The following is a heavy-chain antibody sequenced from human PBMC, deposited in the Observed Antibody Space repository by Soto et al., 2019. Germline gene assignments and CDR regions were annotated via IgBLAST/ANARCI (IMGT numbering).Heavy chain of an antibody. CDR2: IWYDGSNK. CDR3: TRDRGSEGGGWPNFDY. V-gene: IGHV3-33*01. Sequence: QVQLVESGGGVVQPGRSLTLSCTGSGFTFGGYSFHWVRLAPGKGLEWVAVIWYDGSNKYYADSVKGRFTISRDNSKNTLYLKMDSVGADDTAVYYCTRDRGSEGGGWPNFDYWGQGTLFTVSS. CDR1: GFTFGGYS. J-gene: IGHJ4*02. D-gene: IGHD6-19*01.